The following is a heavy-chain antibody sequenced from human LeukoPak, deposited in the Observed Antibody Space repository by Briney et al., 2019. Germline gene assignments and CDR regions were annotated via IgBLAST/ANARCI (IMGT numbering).Heavy chain of an antibody. V-gene: IGHV4-39*01. CDR2: IYYSGST. Sequence: SETLSLTCTVSGGSISSSSYYWGRIRQPPGKGLEWIGSIYYSGSTYYNPSLKSRVTISVDTSKNQFSLKLSSVTAADTAVYYCARHNPGIAARPYYFDYWGQGTLVTVSS. CDR3: ARHNPGIAARPYYFDY. CDR1: GGSISSSSYY. D-gene: IGHD6-6*01. J-gene: IGHJ4*02.